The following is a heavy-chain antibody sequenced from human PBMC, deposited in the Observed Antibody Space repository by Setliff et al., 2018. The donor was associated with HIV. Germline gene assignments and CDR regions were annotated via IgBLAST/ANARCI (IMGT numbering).Heavy chain of an antibody. CDR3: AKDSSSGYYYYYLDV. CDR2: ITANDGNS. D-gene: IGHD6-6*01. J-gene: IGHJ6*03. CDR1: GFTFSSYA. V-gene: IGHV3-23*01. Sequence: GGSLRLSCAASGFTFSSYAMSWVRQAPGSGLEWVSGITANDGNSYYADSVKGRFTISKDISKNTLYLQMNSLRAEDTAAYYCAKDSSSGYYYYYLDVWGKGTTVTVSS.